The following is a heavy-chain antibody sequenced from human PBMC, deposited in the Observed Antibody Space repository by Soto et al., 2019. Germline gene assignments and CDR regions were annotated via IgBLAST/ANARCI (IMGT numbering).Heavy chain of an antibody. V-gene: IGHV4-39*01. D-gene: IGHD2-15*01. CDR2: MFYGVST. Sequence: SETLSLTCTVSGSSLNSRGYYWDWILHPPGKGLEWIGSMFYGVSTYYNPSLKSRVTVSVETPKNQFSLNLRSVTAADTAVYYCARLPSRHLVDYCGQGTLVTVSS. J-gene: IGHJ4*02. CDR1: GSSLNSRGYY. CDR3: ARLPSRHLVDY.